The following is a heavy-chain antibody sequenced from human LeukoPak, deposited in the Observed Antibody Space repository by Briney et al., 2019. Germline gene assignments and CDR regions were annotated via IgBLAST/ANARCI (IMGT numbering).Heavy chain of an antibody. CDR2: INPNSGGT. V-gene: IGHV1-2*02. CDR1: GYTFTGYY. D-gene: IGHD6-13*01. CDR3: ARTGYSSSWDGFDY. Sequence: ASVKVSCKASGYTFTGYYMHWVRQAPGQGLEWMGWINPNSGGTNYAQKFRGRVTMTRDTSISTAYMELSRLRSDDTAVYYCARTGYSSSWDGFDYWGQGTLVTVSS. J-gene: IGHJ4*02.